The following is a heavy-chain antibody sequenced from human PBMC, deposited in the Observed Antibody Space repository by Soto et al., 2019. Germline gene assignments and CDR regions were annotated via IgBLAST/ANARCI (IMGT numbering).Heavy chain of an antibody. V-gene: IGHV3-30-3*01. CDR1: GFTFSNYP. J-gene: IGHJ4*02. Sequence: QVQLVESGGGVVQPGRSLRLSCAASGFTFSNYPMHWVRQAPGNGLEWVAVISYDGSNKYYADSVKGRFTISRDDSKNTLSLQMNSLRPDDTALFYCARELGSVDDYRGQGTQVTVPS. CDR3: ARELGSVDDY. D-gene: IGHD1-26*01. CDR2: ISYDGSNK.